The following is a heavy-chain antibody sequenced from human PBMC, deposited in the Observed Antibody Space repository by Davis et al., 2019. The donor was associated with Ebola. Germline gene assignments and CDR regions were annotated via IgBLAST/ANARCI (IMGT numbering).Heavy chain of an antibody. Sequence: SVKVSCKTPRGTFSDYGINWVRQAPGQGLEWMGGLIPIFDITNYAPKFQGRVKIIADESTSTAYVELSGLTSEDTAVYYCARARRGYNSGFFDSWGQGTLVTVSS. CDR1: RGTFSDYG. CDR3: ARARRGYNSGFFDS. J-gene: IGHJ4*02. CDR2: LIPIFDIT. V-gene: IGHV1-69*13. D-gene: IGHD5-24*01.